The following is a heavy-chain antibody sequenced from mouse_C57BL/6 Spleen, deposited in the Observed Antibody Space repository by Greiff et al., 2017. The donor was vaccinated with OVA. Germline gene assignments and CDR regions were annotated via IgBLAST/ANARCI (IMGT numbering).Heavy chain of an antibody. D-gene: IGHD1-1*01. CDR2: INPYNGGT. CDR3: ACNKFITTVVADY. CDR1: GYTFTDYY. Sequence: EVQLQQSGPVLVKPGASVKMSCKASGYTFTDYYMNWVKQSHGKSLEWIGVINPYNGGTSYNQKFKGKATLTVDKSSSTAYMELNSLTSEDSAVYYCACNKFITTVVADYWGQGTTLTVSS. V-gene: IGHV1-19*01. J-gene: IGHJ2*01.